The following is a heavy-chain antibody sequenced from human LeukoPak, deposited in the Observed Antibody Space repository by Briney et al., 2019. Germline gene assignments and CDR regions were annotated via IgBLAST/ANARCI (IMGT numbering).Heavy chain of an antibody. V-gene: IGHV4-39*01. CDR3: ARHTIFCSFINCSPFDP. CDR2: VSHGGIT. J-gene: IGHJ5*02. CDR1: GGSINSALYY. D-gene: IGHD3-3*01. Sequence: SETLSLTCTVSGGSINSALYYWAWIRQPPEQQLEWIGCVSHGGITKYSPSLGGRVSLSADTSKNAFFMEVHSVTAADSAIYYCARHTIFCSFINCSPFDPWGQGTLVTVSS.